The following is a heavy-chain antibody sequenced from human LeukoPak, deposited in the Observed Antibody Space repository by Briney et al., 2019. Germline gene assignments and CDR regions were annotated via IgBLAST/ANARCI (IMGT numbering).Heavy chain of an antibody. CDR2: ITSSGTYI. V-gene: IGHV3-21*01. D-gene: IGHD1-26*01. CDR1: GFTFSSYS. Sequence: PGGSLRLSCAASGFTFSSYSMNWVRQAPGKGLEWVSSITSSGTYIYYADSLKGRFTISRDNAKNSLYLQMSSLRAEDTAMYYCATGEGGFDYWGQGTLVTVSS. CDR3: ATGEGGFDY. J-gene: IGHJ4*02.